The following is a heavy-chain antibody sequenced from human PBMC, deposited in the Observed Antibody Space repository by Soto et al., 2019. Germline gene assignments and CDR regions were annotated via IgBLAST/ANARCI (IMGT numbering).Heavy chain of an antibody. Sequence: QPVGSLRLSCAASGFTFDDYTMHWVRQAPGKGLEWVSLISWDGGSTYYADSVKGRFTISRDNSKNSLYLQMNSLRTEDTALYYCAKDIKSGKDYYYGMDVWGQGTTVTVSS. CDR1: GFTFDDYT. CDR2: ISWDGGST. V-gene: IGHV3-43*01. CDR3: AKDIKSGKDYYYGMDV. D-gene: IGHD1-26*01. J-gene: IGHJ6*02.